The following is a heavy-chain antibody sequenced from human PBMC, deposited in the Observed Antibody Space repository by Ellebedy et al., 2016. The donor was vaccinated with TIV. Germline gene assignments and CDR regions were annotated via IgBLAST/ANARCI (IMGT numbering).Heavy chain of an antibody. CDR3: GRAREPGYFAYYYYGMDV. CDR2: IDTSSSNI. V-gene: IGHV3-48*04. D-gene: IGHD3-9*01. CDR1: GLTFSSYS. Sequence: GESLKISCAVSGLTFSSYSMTWVRQAPGKGLEWLSYIDTSSSNIHYADSVKGRFTISRDNAKKLLFLQMNSLRTEDTAVYYCGRAREPGYFAYYYYGMDVWGQGTTVTVSS. J-gene: IGHJ6*02.